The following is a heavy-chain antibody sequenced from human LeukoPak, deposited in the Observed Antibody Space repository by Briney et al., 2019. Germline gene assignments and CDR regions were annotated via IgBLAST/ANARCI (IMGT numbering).Heavy chain of an antibody. J-gene: IGHJ4*02. CDR2: IVVCSGNT. V-gene: IGHV1-58*02. CDR1: GFTFTSSA. CDR3: AAARYSYGYEYDY. Sequence: SVKVSCKASGFTFTSSAMQWVRQARGQRLEWIGWIVVCSGNTNYAQKFQERVTITRDMSTSTAYMELSSLRSEDTAVYYCAAARYSYGYEYDYWGQGTLVTVSS. D-gene: IGHD5-18*01.